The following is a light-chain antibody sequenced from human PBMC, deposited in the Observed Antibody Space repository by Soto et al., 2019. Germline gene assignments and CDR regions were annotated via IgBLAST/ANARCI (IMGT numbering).Light chain of an antibody. J-gene: IGKJ1*01. CDR3: QQHNNWPRT. Sequence: EIVMTQSPATLSVSPGERATLSCRASQSVSSNLAWYQHKPGQAPRLLIYGASTRATGIPARFSGSGSGTEFTLTISSLQSEDFAVYYCQQHNNWPRTFGQGTKVEIK. CDR2: GAS. V-gene: IGKV3-15*01. CDR1: QSVSSN.